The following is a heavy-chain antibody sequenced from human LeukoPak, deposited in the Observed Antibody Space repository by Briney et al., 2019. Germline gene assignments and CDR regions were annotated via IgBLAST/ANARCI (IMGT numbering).Heavy chain of an antibody. CDR3: TSRLRYFDWSTSISDP. V-gene: IGHV3-49*04. D-gene: IGHD3-9*01. Sequence: PGGSLRLSCTASGFTFGDYAMSWVRQAPGKGLEWVGFIRSKAYGGTTEYAASVKGRFTISRDDSKSIAYLQMNSLKTEDTAVYYCTSRLRYFDWSTSISDPWGQGTLVTVSS. CDR1: GFTFGDYA. CDR2: IRSKAYGGTT. J-gene: IGHJ5*02.